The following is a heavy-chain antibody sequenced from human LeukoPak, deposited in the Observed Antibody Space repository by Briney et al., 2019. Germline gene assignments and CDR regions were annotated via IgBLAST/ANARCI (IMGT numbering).Heavy chain of an antibody. V-gene: IGHV1-2*02. Sequence: GASVKVSCKASGYTFTGYYMHWVRQAPGQGLEWMGWINPNSGGTNYTQKFQGRVTMTRDTSISTAYMELSRLRSDDTAVYYCASTYCGGDCDDWYFDLWGRGTLVTVSS. CDR3: ASTYCGGDCDDWYFDL. D-gene: IGHD2-21*02. J-gene: IGHJ2*01. CDR1: GYTFTGYY. CDR2: INPNSGGT.